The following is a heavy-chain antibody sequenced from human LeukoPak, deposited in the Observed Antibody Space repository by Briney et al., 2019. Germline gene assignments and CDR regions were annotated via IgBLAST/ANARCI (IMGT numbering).Heavy chain of an antibody. Sequence: PGGSLRLSCAASGFSFSVYEMHWVRQAPGRGPEWIADISGSDTSTYYADSVKGRFTISRDNAKNSLYLQMNRLRVEDTAVYYCTTLTVASNFDYWGQGTLVTVSS. V-gene: IGHV3-48*03. CDR2: ISGSDTST. D-gene: IGHD6-19*01. CDR1: GFSFSVYE. CDR3: TTLTVASNFDY. J-gene: IGHJ4*02.